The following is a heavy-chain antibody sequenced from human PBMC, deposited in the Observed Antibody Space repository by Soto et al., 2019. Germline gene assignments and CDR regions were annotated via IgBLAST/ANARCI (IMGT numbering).Heavy chain of an antibody. V-gene: IGHV3-23*01. CDR2: ISGSGGSA. Sequence: EVQLLESGGGLVQPGGSLRLSCAASGFTFSSYAMNWVRQAPGKGLEWVSTISGSGGSAYYADSVKGRFTISRDNSKNTLYLQMNSLRAEDTAVYYCAKTSYYGSGSQYYFDYWGQGALVTVSS. CDR1: GFTFSSYA. CDR3: AKTSYYGSGSQYYFDY. J-gene: IGHJ4*02. D-gene: IGHD3-10*01.